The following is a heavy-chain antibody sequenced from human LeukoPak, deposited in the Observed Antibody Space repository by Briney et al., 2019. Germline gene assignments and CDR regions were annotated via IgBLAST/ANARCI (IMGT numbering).Heavy chain of an antibody. CDR3: ARASYSIGYNWFDP. J-gene: IGHJ5*02. Sequence: MSSETLSLTCTVSGGSISSGGYYWSWIRQPPGKGLEWIGEINHSGSTNYNPSLKSRVTISVDTSKNQFSLKLSSVTAADTAVYYCARASYSIGYNWFDPWGQGTLVTVSS. CDR2: INHSGST. CDR1: GGSISSGGYY. D-gene: IGHD1-26*01. V-gene: IGHV4-39*07.